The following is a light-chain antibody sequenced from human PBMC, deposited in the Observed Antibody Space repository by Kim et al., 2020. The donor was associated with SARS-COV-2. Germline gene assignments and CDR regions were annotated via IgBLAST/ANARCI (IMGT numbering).Light chain of an antibody. CDR1: QSVSSSY. J-gene: IGKJ1*01. V-gene: IGKV3-20*01. CDR3: QQYGSSPWT. CDR2: GAS. Sequence: SAGERATLSCRARQSVSSSYLAWYQQKPGQAPRLLIYGASSRATGIPDRFSGSGSGTDFTLTISRLEPEDFAVYYCQQYGSSPWTFGQGTKVDIK.